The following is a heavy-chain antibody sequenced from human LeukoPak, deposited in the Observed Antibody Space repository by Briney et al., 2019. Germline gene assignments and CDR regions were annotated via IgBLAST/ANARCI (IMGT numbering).Heavy chain of an antibody. V-gene: IGHV4-59*08. CDR3: ARHVVYCTNGVCYTSLDY. J-gene: IGHJ4*02. CDR1: GGSISSYY. CDR2: IYYSGST. D-gene: IGHD2-8*01. Sequence: PSETLSLTCTVSGGSISSYYWSWIRQPPGKGLEWIGYIYYSGSTNYNPSLKSRVTISVDTSKNQFSLKLSSVTAADTAVYYCARHVVYCTNGVCYTSLDYWGQGTLVTVSS.